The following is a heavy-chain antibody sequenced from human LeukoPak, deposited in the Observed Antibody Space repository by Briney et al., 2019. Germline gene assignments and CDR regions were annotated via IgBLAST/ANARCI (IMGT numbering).Heavy chain of an antibody. D-gene: IGHD3-16*01. J-gene: IGHJ4*02. CDR3: AIGANTYYDYVWGSYSYFDY. V-gene: IGHV4-59*01. CDR2: IYYSGST. Sequence: KTSETLSLTCTVSGGSISSYYWSWIRQPPGKGLEWIGYIYYSGSTNYNPSLKSRVTISVDTPKNQFSLKLSSVTAADTAVYYCAIGANTYYDYVWGSYSYFDYWGQGTLVTVSS. CDR1: GGSISSYY.